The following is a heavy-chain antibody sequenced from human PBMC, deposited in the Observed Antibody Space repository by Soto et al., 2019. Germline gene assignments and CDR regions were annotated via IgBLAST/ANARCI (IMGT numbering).Heavy chain of an antibody. D-gene: IGHD6-13*01. V-gene: IGHV4-59*08. Sequence: SETLSLTCTVSGGSISSYYWSWIRQPPGKGLEWIGYIYYSGSTNYNPSLKSRATISVDTSKNQFSLKLSSVTAADTAVYYCASAVIAAAGGVFDYWGQGTLVTVSS. CDR3: ASAVIAAAGGVFDY. CDR2: IYYSGST. J-gene: IGHJ4*02. CDR1: GGSISSYY.